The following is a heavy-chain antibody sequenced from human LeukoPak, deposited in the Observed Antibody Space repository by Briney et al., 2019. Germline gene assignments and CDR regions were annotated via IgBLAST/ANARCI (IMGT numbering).Heavy chain of an antibody. D-gene: IGHD6-13*01. Sequence: ASVKVSFKASGYTFTGYYMHWVRQAPGQGLEWMGWINPNSGGTNYAQKFQGGVTMTRDTSISTAYMELSRLRSDDTAVYYCATGYSPLYYFDYWGQGTLVTVSS. J-gene: IGHJ4*02. CDR3: ATGYSPLYYFDY. CDR1: GYTFTGYY. CDR2: INPNSGGT. V-gene: IGHV1-2*02.